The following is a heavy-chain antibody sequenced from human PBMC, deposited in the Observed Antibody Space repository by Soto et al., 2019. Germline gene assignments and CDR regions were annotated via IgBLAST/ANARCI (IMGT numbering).Heavy chain of an antibody. CDR2: IYYSGST. V-gene: IGHV4-59*08. CDR1: GGSISSYY. CDR3: ARWFGELFFWFDP. Sequence: QVQLQESGPGLVKPSETLSLTCTVSGGSISSYYWSWIRQPPGKGLEWIGYIYYSGSTNYNPSLMSRFTIPVDTSKNQFPLRLSSVTAADTAVYYCARWFGELFFWFDPWGQGTLVTVSS. J-gene: IGHJ5*02. D-gene: IGHD3-10*01.